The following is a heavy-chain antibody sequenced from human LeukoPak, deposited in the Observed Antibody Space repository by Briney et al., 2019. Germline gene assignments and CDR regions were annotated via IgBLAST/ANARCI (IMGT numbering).Heavy chain of an antibody. V-gene: IGHV3-21*01. CDR1: GFTFSSYS. J-gene: IGHJ4*02. CDR2: ISSSSSYI. Sequence: GGSLRLSCAASGFTFSSYSMNWVRQAPGKGLEWVSSISSSSSYIYYADSVKGRFTISRDNAKNSLYLQMNSLRAEDTAVYYCSTEIMMIFGVVNDYWGQGTLVTVSS. CDR3: STEIMMIFGVVNDY. D-gene: IGHD3-3*01.